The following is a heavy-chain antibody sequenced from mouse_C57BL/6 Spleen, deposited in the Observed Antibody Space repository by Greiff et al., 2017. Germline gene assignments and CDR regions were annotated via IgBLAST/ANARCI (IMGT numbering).Heavy chain of an antibody. V-gene: IGHV1-64*01. J-gene: IGHJ4*01. Sequence: VQLQQPGAELVKPGASVKLSCKASGYTFTSYWMHWVKQRPGQGLEWIGMIHPNSGSTNYNEKFKSKATLTVDKSSSTAYMQLSSLTSEGAADYYCARSLDYYGSKGDYAMDDWGQGTSVTVSS. CDR1: GYTFTSYW. CDR2: IHPNSGST. D-gene: IGHD1-1*01. CDR3: ARSLDYYGSKGDYAMDD.